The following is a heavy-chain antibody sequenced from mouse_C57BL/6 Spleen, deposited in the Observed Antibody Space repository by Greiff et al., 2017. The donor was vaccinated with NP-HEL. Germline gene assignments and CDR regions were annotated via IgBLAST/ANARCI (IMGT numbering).Heavy chain of an antibody. J-gene: IGHJ4*01. V-gene: IGHV7-3*01. CDR1: GFTFTDYY. CDR3: ARLPLYGYPEAMDY. D-gene: IGHD2-2*01. CDR2: IRNKANGYTT. Sequence: EVKLVESGGGLVQPGGSLSLSCAASGFTFTDYYMSWVRQPPGKALEWLGFIRNKANGYTTEYSASVKGRFTISRDNSQSILYLQMNALRAADSATYYCARLPLYGYPEAMDYWGQGTSVTVSS.